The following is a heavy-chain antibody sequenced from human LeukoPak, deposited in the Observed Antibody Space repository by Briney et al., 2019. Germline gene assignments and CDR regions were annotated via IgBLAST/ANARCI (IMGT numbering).Heavy chain of an antibody. CDR1: GDSVSINSAA. V-gene: IGHV6-1*01. J-gene: IGHJ5*02. D-gene: IGHD3-3*01. CDR3: ARGLAYYDFWSGYSTTDWFDP. Sequence: SQTLSLTCAISGDSVSINSAAWNWIRQSPSRGLEWLGRTYYRSKWYNDYAVSVKSRITINPDTSKNQFSLQLNSVTPEDTAVYYCARGLAYYDFWSGYSTTDWFDPWGQGTLVTVSS. CDR2: TYYRSKWYN.